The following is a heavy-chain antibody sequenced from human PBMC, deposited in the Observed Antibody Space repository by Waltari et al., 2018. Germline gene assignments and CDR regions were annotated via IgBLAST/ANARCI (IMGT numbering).Heavy chain of an antibody. CDR1: GCSVSRNY. J-gene: IGHJ4*02. CDR3: TREDQGQPGGY. V-gene: IGHV3-53*01. CDR2: IYTDGTA. Sequence: VQLVEYGGGLMQPGGSLRLPCAASGCSVSRNYMSWVRQAPGKGLEWVSLIYTDGTAYYADSVKGRFTISRDNSKNTLNLQMNSLRAEDTAVYYCTREDQGQPGGYWGQGTLVTVSS. D-gene: IGHD2-2*01.